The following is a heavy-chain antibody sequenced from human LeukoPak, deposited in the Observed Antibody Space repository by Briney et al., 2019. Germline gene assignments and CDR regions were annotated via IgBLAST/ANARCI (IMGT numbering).Heavy chain of an antibody. Sequence: ASVTVSCKSSGYTFTSYDINWLRPATAQGLEWMGWMNPNSGHTGYAQKFQGRVTMTGNTSITTAYMELSSLTSEDTAMYYCTSMFCSTISCRDYWGQGVLVTVSS. J-gene: IGHJ4*02. D-gene: IGHD2-2*01. CDR1: GYTFTSYD. CDR2: MNPNSGHT. V-gene: IGHV1-8*01. CDR3: TSMFCSTISCRDY.